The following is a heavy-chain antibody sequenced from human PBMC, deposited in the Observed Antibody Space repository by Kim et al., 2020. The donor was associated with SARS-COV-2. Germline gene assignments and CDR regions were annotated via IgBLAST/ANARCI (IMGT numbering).Heavy chain of an antibody. V-gene: IGHV4-59*01. CDR2: IYYSGST. Sequence: SETLSLTCTVSGGSISSYYWSWIRQPPGKGLEWIGYIYYSGSTNYNPSLKSRVTISVDTSKNQFSLKLSSVTAADTAVYYCASTDAYDILTGWYNWFDPWGQGTLVTVSS. D-gene: IGHD3-9*01. CDR3: ASTDAYDILTGWYNWFDP. CDR1: GGSISSYY. J-gene: IGHJ5*02.